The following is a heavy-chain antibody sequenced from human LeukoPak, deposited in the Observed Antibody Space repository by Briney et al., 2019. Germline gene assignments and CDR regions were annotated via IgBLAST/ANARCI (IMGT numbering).Heavy chain of an antibody. Sequence: SVKVSCKSSVGTFSSYAISWVRQAPGQGLEWMGGIIPIFGTANYAQKFLGRVTITADESTSTAYMELSSLRSEDTAVYYCARGGDTGYSYGVFDYWGQGTLVTVSS. CDR2: IIPIFGTA. CDR3: ARGGDTGYSYGVFDY. D-gene: IGHD5-18*01. V-gene: IGHV1-69*13. CDR1: VGTFSSYA. J-gene: IGHJ4*02.